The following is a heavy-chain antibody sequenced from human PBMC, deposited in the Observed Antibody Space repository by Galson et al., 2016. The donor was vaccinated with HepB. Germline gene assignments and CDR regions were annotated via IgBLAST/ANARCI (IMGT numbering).Heavy chain of an antibody. Sequence: SVKVSCKASGYTFTSYGINWVRQAPGQGLEWMGWISAYNGNTNYAQKLQGRATMTTDTPTSPAYMELRSLRSDDTAVYYCARDHTPLAYCGGDCYSKFDYWGQGTLVTVSS. CDR1: GYTFTSYG. J-gene: IGHJ4*02. V-gene: IGHV1-18*01. CDR3: ARDHTPLAYCGGDCYSKFDY. D-gene: IGHD2-21*02. CDR2: ISAYNGNT.